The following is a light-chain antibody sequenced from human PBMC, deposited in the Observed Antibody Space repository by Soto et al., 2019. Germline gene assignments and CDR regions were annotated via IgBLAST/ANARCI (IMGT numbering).Light chain of an antibody. CDR1: LSVNNY. CDR3: QQRTNWPIT. CDR2: DAL. J-gene: IGKJ5*01. V-gene: IGKV3-11*01. Sequence: EIVLTQSPVTLSLSPGERATLSCRASLSVNNYLAWYQQKPGQAPRLLIYDALKRATGIPARFNGSGSGTDFTLTISSLEPEDFVVYYCQQRTNWPITFGQGTRLEIK.